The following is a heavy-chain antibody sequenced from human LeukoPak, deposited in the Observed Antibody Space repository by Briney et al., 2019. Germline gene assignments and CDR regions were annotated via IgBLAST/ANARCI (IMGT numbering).Heavy chain of an antibody. V-gene: IGHV3-13*01. Sequence: PGGSLRLSCATSGFSFSSYDIHWLRQAAGRGLEWVSSITTSGDTNYAASVRGRFTISRENAKNSLFLQMNSLRPQDTAIYFCAIFVQYYDTTGYRKEGWDFWGTGTTVAVSP. J-gene: IGHJ6*04. D-gene: IGHD3-22*01. CDR3: AIFVQYYDTTGYRKEGWDF. CDR2: ITTSGDT. CDR1: GFSFSSYD.